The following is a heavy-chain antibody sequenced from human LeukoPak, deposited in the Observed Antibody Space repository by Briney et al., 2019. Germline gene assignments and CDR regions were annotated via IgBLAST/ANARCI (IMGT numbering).Heavy chain of an antibody. V-gene: IGHV4-39*07. J-gene: IGHJ5*02. CDR1: GGSISSSSYY. Sequence: SETLSLTCTVSGGSISSSSYYWGWIRQPPGKGLEWIGSIYYSGSTYYNPSLKSRVTISVDTSKNQFSLKLSSVTATDTAVYYCARARGDMIAVVNYNWFDPWGQGTLVTVSS. CDR2: IYYSGST. D-gene: IGHD3-22*01. CDR3: ARARGDMIAVVNYNWFDP.